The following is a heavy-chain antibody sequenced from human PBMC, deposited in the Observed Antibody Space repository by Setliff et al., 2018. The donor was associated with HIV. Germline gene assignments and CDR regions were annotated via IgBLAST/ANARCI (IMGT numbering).Heavy chain of an antibody. CDR2: IKEDGSEE. CDR3: ARDATRGGDMDV. CDR1: GFTFGNYW. V-gene: IGHV3-7*01. J-gene: IGHJ6*03. Sequence: GGSLRLSCGASGFTFGNYWMTWVRQAPGRGLECVANIKEDGSEEYYVDSVKGRFTISRDNAKDSLYLQMNNLRAEDTAVYYCARDATRGGDMDVWGKGITVTVSS. D-gene: IGHD2-15*01.